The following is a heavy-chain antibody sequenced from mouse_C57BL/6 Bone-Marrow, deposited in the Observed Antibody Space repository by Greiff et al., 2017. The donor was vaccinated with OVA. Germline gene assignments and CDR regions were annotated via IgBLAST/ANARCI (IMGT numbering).Heavy chain of an antibody. Sequence: EVQLQQSGAELVRPGASVKLSCTASGFNIKDDYMHWVKQRPEQGLEWIGWIDPENGDTEYASKFQGKAPITADTSSNTAYLQLSSLTSEDTAVYYCTTGGIYYGNYSHYFDYWGQGTTLTVSS. J-gene: IGHJ2*01. CDR1: GFNIKDDY. CDR2: IDPENGDT. CDR3: TTGGIYYGNYSHYFDY. D-gene: IGHD2-1*01. V-gene: IGHV14-4*01.